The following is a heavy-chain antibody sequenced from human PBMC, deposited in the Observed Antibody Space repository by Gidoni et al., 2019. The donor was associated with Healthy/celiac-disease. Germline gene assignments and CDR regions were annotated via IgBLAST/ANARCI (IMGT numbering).Heavy chain of an antibody. CDR3: ARVDIAAAGTFDY. Sequence: QEQLQQSVSGLVKPSQTLPLTCAISGDSVPSNSAAWHWIRQSPSRGLEWLGRTYYRSKWYNDYAVSVKSRITINPDTSKNQFSLQLNSVTPEDTVVYYCARVDIAAAGTFDYWGQGTLVTVSS. V-gene: IGHV6-1*01. CDR2: TYYRSKWYN. J-gene: IGHJ4*02. D-gene: IGHD6-13*01. CDR1: GDSVPSNSAA.